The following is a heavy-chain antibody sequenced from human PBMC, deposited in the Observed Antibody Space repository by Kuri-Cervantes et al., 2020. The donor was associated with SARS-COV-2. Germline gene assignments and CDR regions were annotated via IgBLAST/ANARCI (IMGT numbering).Heavy chain of an antibody. CDR1: GASISSRTYY. V-gene: IGHV4-39*01. Sequence: EFLKLSCTFSGASISSRTYYWGWIRQSHGKGLEWIGSIYESGDTYYSSSLKSRLSLSVDTSRNQFSLRLTSVTAADTAIYYGARHYAFDNFHKWGQGTQVTVSS. CDR2: IYESGDT. J-gene: IGHJ4*02. CDR3: ARHYAFDNFHK. D-gene: IGHD1-1*01.